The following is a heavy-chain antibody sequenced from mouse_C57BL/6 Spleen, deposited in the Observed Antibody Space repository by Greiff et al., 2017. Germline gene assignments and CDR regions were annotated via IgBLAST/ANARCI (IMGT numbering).Heavy chain of an antibody. CDR2: IDPSDSYT. CDR1: GYTFTSYW. J-gene: IGHJ4*01. D-gene: IGHD2-10*02. V-gene: IGHV1-50*01. CDR3: ARSLDYYAMDD. Sequence: QVQLQQPGAELVKPGASVTLSCKASGYTFTSYWMQWVKQRPGQGLEWIGEIDPSDSYTNYNQKFKGKATLTVDTSSSTAYMQLSSLTSEDSAVYYCARSLDYYAMDDWGQGNAVTVSS.